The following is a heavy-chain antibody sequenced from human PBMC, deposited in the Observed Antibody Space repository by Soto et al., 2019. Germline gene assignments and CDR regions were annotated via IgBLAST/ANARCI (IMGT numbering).Heavy chain of an antibody. CDR3: ARAFVKAYCGGDCYFDAFDI. V-gene: IGHV1-46*01. CDR2: INPSGGST. J-gene: IGHJ3*02. Sequence: ASVKVSCKASGYTFTSYYMHWVRQAPGQGLEWMGIINPSGGSTSYAQKFQGRVTMTRDTSTSTAYMELSSLRSEDTAVYYCARAFVKAYCGGDCYFDAFDIWGQGTMVTVSS. D-gene: IGHD2-21*02. CDR1: GYTFTSYY.